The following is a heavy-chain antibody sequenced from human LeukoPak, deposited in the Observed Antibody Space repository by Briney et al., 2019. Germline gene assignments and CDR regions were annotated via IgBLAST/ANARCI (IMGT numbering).Heavy chain of an antibody. CDR1: GFTVSSNY. V-gene: IGHV3-53*01. J-gene: IGHJ4*02. CDR3: AMDSAWLPLKFDY. CDR2: IYSGGST. D-gene: IGHD5-24*01. Sequence: GGSLRLSCAASGFTVSSNYMSWVRQAPGKGLEWVSVIYSGGSTYYADSVKGRFTISRDNSNNTLYLQMNNLRAEDTAVYYCAMDSAWLPLKFDYWGPGTLVAVST.